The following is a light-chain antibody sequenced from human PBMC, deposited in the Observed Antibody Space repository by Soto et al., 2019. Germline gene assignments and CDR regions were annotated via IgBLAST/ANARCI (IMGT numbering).Light chain of an antibody. J-gene: IGLJ1*01. CDR2: KGS. CDR1: NSDVGSYNL. V-gene: IGLV2-23*01. Sequence: SVLPQPASVSVSPGQSITISCTGTNSDVGSYNLVSWYQQHPGKAPKLVIYKGSERPSGVSNRFSGSKSGNTASLTISGLQAEDEADYYCCSYAGSITFYVFGTGTKAPS. CDR3: CSYAGSITFYV.